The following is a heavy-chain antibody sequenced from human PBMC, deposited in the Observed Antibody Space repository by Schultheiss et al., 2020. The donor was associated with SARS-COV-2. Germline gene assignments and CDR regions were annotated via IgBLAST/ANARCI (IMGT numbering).Heavy chain of an antibody. CDR3: ARGGRQCLDKGVIDY. Sequence: SETLSLTCTVSGGSISSSSYYWGWIRQPPGKGLEWIGSIYYSGSTYYNPSLKSRVTISVDTSKNQFSLKLSSVTAADTAVYYCARGGRQCLDKGVIDYWGQGTLVTVSS. CDR2: IYYSGST. D-gene: IGHD6-19*01. V-gene: IGHV4-39*07. J-gene: IGHJ4*02. CDR1: GGSISSSSYY.